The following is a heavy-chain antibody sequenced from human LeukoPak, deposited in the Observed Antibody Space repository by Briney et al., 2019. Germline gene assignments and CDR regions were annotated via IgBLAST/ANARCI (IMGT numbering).Heavy chain of an antibody. CDR3: ARGPPLPYYYYYGMDV. CDR2: INAGNGNT. CDR1: GYTFTSYV. Sequence: GASVKVSCKASGYTFTSYVMYWVRQAPGQRLEWMGWINAGNGNTKYSQKFQGRVTITRDTSASTAYMELSSLRSEDTAVYYCARGPPLPYYYYYGMDVWGQGTTVTVSS. V-gene: IGHV1-3*01. D-gene: IGHD3-10*01. J-gene: IGHJ6*02.